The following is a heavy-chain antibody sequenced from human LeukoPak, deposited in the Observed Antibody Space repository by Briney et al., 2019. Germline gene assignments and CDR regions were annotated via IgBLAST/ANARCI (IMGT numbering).Heavy chain of an antibody. Sequence: GGSLRLSCVGTGFTFSTYRMNWVRQAPGKGLEWVSSISSSSSYIYYADSVKGRFTISRDNAKNSLYLQMNSLRAEDTAVYYCAREGYCSGGSCYDYWGQGTLVTVSS. J-gene: IGHJ4*02. CDR3: AREGYCSGGSCYDY. V-gene: IGHV3-21*01. CDR1: GFTFSTYR. CDR2: ISSSSSYI. D-gene: IGHD2-15*01.